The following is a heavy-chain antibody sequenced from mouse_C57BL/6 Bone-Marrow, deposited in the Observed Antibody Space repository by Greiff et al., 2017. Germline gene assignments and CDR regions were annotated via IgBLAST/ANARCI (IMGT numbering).Heavy chain of an antibody. J-gene: IGHJ2*01. CDR3: AREGDYYGSSYVWYFDY. D-gene: IGHD1-1*01. CDR1: GFTFTDYY. V-gene: IGHV1-36*01. CDR2: VYPYNGGT. Sequence: VQLQQSGPVLVKPGPSVKISCKASGFTFTDYYMHWVKQSHGKSLEWIGLVYPYNGGTSHNQKFKGKATLTVDTSSSTAYMELNSLTSEDSAVYYCAREGDYYGSSYVWYFDYWGQGTTLTVSS.